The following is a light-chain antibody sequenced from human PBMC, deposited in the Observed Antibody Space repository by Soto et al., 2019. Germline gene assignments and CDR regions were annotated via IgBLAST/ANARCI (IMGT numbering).Light chain of an antibody. V-gene: IGKV1D-12*01. CDR1: QDISSW. CDR2: AAS. CDR3: QQDTRIPPIT. Sequence: DIQMTQSPSSVSASVGDRVTITCRASQDISSWLAWYQQKPGKAPKLLIYAASSLQSGVPSRFSGSGSGTSFILTIISLLPDDFATSYCQQDTRIPPITFGPGTKVDI. J-gene: IGKJ3*01.